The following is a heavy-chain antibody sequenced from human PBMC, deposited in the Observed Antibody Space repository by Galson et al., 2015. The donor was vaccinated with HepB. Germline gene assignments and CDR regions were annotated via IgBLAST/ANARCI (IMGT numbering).Heavy chain of an antibody. CDR3: ARDRYSSCFDY. D-gene: IGHD6-13*01. V-gene: IGHV3-30-3*01. Sequence: SLRLSCAASGFTFSSYAMHWVRQAPGKGLEWVAVISYDGSNKYYADSVKGRFTISRDNSKNTLYLQMNSLRAEDTAVYYCARDRYSSCFDYWGQGTLVTVSS. J-gene: IGHJ4*02. CDR2: ISYDGSNK. CDR1: GFTFSSYA.